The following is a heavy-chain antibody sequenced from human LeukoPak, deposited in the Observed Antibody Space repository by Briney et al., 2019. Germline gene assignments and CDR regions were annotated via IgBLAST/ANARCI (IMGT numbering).Heavy chain of an antibody. CDR1: GYPFSNFA. J-gene: IGHJ4*02. D-gene: IGHD2-21*01. Sequence: GGSLRLSCEGSGYPFSNFAMSWIRQGPGKGLEWVADISGSDGTTCYADSVKGRFTISRDNSQNMLYLQMSSLRVEDTAVYYCAKHRLSVLGRGDHWGQGLLVTVSP. CDR2: ISGSDGTT. CDR3: AKHRLSVLGRGDH. V-gene: IGHV3-23*01.